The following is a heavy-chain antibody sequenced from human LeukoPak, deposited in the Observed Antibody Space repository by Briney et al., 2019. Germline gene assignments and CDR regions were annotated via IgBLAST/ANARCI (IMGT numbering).Heavy chain of an antibody. J-gene: IGHJ4*02. CDR3: AREGAYYSNS. D-gene: IGHD2/OR15-2a*01. CDR1: VFTCSSYW. CDR2: VKQGGSER. Sequence: GGSLRLSCAASVFTCSSYWMSWVRKAPGKGLVWLSNVKQGGSERYCVGSVGGRFTLSRDNAKISLYLKMNSLRGEDTAVYYCAREGAYYSNSWGEGTLVAVSS. V-gene: IGHV3-7*01.